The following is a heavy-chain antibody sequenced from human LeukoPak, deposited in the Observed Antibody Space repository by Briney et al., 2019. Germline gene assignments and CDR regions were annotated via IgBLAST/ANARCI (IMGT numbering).Heavy chain of an antibody. V-gene: IGHV4-30-4*02. CDR1: GGSISSGDYY. CDR2: IYYSGST. J-gene: IGHJ4*02. D-gene: IGHD5-12*01. Sequence: SETLSLTCTVSGGSISSGDYYWSWIRQPPGKGLEWIGYIYYSGSTYYNPSLKSRVTISVDTSKNQFSLKLSSVTAADTAVYYCARVDIVATMNFDYWGQGTLVTVSS. CDR3: ARVDIVATMNFDY.